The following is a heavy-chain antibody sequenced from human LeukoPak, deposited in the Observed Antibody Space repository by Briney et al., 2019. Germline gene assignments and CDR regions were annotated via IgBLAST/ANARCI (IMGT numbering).Heavy chain of an antibody. D-gene: IGHD5-24*01. CDR3: ARRRDGYKEGASDI. Sequence: SETLSLTCSVSGGSISSGPYFWSWIRQSPGQGLEWIGYIWPSGSTNYNPSLSGRVAISLDKSRNHFSLMVTAVTAADTAVYYCARRRDGYKEGASDIWGQGTMVTVSS. V-gene: IGHV4-30-2*06. J-gene: IGHJ3*02. CDR1: GGSISSGPYF. CDR2: IWPSGST.